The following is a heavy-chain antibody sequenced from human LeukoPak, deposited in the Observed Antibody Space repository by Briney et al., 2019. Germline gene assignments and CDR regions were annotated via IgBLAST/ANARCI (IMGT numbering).Heavy chain of an antibody. D-gene: IGHD6-19*01. J-gene: IGHJ4*02. Sequence: ASVKVSCKASGYTFTSYGISWVRQAPGQGLEWMGWINAGNGNTKYSQKFQGRVTITRDTSASTAYMDLSSLRSEDTAVYYCAGDLSLTSSGCHDYWGQGTLVTVSS. CDR3: AGDLSLTSSGCHDY. V-gene: IGHV1-3*01. CDR1: GYTFTSYG. CDR2: INAGNGNT.